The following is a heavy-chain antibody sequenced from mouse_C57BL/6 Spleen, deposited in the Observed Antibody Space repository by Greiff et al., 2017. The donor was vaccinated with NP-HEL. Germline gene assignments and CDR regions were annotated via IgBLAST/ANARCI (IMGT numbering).Heavy chain of an antibody. CDR1: GFNIKNTY. J-gene: IGHJ3*01. V-gene: IGHV14-3*01. CDR2: IDPANGNT. D-gene: IGHD1-1*01. CDR3: ARAPPYGSSAAWFAY. Sequence: VQLQQSVAELVRPGASVKLSCTASGFNIKNTYMHWVKQRPEQGLEWIGRIDPANGNTKYAPKFQGKATITADTSSNTAYLQLSSLTSEDTAIYYCARAPPYGSSAAWFAYWGQGTLVTVSA.